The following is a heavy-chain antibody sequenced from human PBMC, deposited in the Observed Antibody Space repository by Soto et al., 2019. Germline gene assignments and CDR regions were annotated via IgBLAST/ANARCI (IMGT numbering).Heavy chain of an antibody. Sequence: QVQLQESGPGLVKPSGTLSLTCAVSGGSISSSNWWSWVRQPPGKGLEWIGEIYHSGSTNYNPSLKSRVTISVDKAKNQFSLKLSSVTAADPAVYYCARGPPKYYYDSSGYYIFDYWGQGTLVTVSS. V-gene: IGHV4-4*02. J-gene: IGHJ4*02. CDR3: ARGPPKYYYDSSGYYIFDY. CDR2: IYHSGST. D-gene: IGHD3-22*01. CDR1: GGSISSSNW.